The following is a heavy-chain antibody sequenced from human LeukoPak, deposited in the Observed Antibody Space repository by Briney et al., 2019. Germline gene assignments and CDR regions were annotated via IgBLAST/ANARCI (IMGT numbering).Heavy chain of an antibody. CDR1: GFTFSSYS. V-gene: IGHV3-21*01. J-gene: IGHJ3*02. CDR2: ISSSSNYI. D-gene: IGHD1-1*01. Sequence: GGSLRLSCAASGFTFSSYSMNWVRQAPGKGLEWVPSISSSSNYIYYADSVKGRFTISRDNAKNSLYLQMNSLRAEDTAVYYCARYNWNDVVDDAFDIWGQGTMVTVSS. CDR3: ARYNWNDVVDDAFDI.